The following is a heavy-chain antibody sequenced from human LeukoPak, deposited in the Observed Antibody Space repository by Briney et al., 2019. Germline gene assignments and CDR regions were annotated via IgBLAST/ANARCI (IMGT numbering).Heavy chain of an antibody. Sequence: GGSLRLSCAASGFTFSTYGMSWVRQAPGKGLEWVSTISTTGDTTYYTDSVKGRFTISRDNSKNTVYLQMSNLRAEDTAVFYCAKRASGYYFDSWGQGTLVTVSS. CDR2: ISTTGDTT. CDR3: AKRASGYYFDS. CDR1: GFTFSTYG. V-gene: IGHV3-23*01. J-gene: IGHJ4*02. D-gene: IGHD5-12*01.